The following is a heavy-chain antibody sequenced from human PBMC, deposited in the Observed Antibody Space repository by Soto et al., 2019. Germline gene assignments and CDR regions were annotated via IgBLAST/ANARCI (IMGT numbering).Heavy chain of an antibody. J-gene: IGHJ6*01. CDR2: INPSGGST. CDR3: ASGTRGDYYSYYGMDV. Sequence: ASVKVSCKASGYTFTSYYIHWVRQAPGQGLEWMGIINPSGGSTSYAQKFQGRVTMTRDTSTSTVYMELSSLRSEDTAVYYCASGTRGDYYSYYGMDVWGQSTTVSVSS. CDR1: GYTFTSYY. V-gene: IGHV1-46*01. D-gene: IGHD1-1*01.